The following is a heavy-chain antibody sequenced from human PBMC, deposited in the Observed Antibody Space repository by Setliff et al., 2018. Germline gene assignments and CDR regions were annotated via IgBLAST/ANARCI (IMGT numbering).Heavy chain of an antibody. CDR3: AKVDQFDLEGLDY. CDR1: GFTFSNYG. D-gene: IGHD3-9*01. V-gene: IGHV3-30*02. CDR2: IRNDGTEK. J-gene: IGHJ4*02. Sequence: GGSLRLSCVTSGFTFSNYGMTWVRRAPGKGLEWVAFIRNDGTEKFHADPVKGRFTVSRDNSKNTVFLQMNSLTTDDTAVYYCAKVDQFDLEGLDYWGRGALVTV.